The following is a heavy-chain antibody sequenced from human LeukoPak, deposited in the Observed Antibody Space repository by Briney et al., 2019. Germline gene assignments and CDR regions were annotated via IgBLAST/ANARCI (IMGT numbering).Heavy chain of an antibody. J-gene: IGHJ4*02. CDR2: ISSSSSYI. CDR3: ARDRGSSSWYEEWDY. V-gene: IGHV3-21*01. CDR1: GFTFSSYS. D-gene: IGHD6-13*01. Sequence: GGSLRLSCAASGFTFSSYSMNWVRQAPGKGLEWVSSISSSSSYIYYADSMKGRFTISRDNAKNSLYLQMNSLRAEDTAVYYCARDRGSSSWYEEWDYWGQGTLVTVSS.